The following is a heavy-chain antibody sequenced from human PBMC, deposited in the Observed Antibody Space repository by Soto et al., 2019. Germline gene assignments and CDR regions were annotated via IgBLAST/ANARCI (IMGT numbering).Heavy chain of an antibody. V-gene: IGHV3-23*01. Sequence: EVQLLESGGGLVQPGGSLRLSCAASGFTFSSYAMGWVRQXPGXGXXXXXVIDGSGGDTSFADSVKGRFTISRDNSKNTLYLYMSSLRAEDTARYYCVKEMVAAAYVETSPLDLWGQGTLVTVSS. J-gene: IGHJ5*02. CDR1: GFTFSSYA. D-gene: IGHD2-15*01. CDR3: VKEMVAAAYVETSPLDL. CDR2: IDGSGGDT.